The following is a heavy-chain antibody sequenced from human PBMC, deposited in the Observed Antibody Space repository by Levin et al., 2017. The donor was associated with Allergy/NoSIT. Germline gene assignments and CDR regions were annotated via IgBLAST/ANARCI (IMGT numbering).Heavy chain of an antibody. Sequence: SETLSLTCTVSGGSISSSSWYWGWIRQPPGKGLEWIGNIYYSGSTYYNPSLKSRVTMSIDTSKNQFSLRLNSVTAADTAVYYCARTRAGSEFWTSFDYWGQGTLVTVSS. CDR2: IYYSGST. D-gene: IGHD3-3*01. V-gene: IGHV4-39*07. J-gene: IGHJ4*02. CDR1: GGSISSSSWY. CDR3: ARTRAGSEFWTSFDY.